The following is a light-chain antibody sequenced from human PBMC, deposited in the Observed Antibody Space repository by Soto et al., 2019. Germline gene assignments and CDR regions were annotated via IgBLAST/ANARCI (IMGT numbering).Light chain of an antibody. Sequence: QAVVGQPPSASGTPGQTVTVSCSGGSSNVGPNYVYWYQQLPGTAPKLLIYRTNERPSGVPDRFSGSKSGTSASLAISGLRSEDEADYYCASWDDSLSGVVFGGGTKLTVL. V-gene: IGLV1-47*01. CDR3: ASWDDSLSGVV. J-gene: IGLJ3*02. CDR1: SSNVGPNY. CDR2: RTN.